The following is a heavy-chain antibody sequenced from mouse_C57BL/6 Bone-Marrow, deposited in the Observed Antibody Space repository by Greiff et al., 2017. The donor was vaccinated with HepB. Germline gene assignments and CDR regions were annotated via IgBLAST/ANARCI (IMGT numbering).Heavy chain of an antibody. CDR3: ARDDYACTDYFDY. Sequence: EVMLVESGGGLVKPGGSLKLSCAASGFTFSDYGMHWVRQAPEKGLEWVAYISSGSITIYYADTVKGRFTISRDNAKNTLFLQMTSLRSEDTAMYYCARDDYACTDYFDYWGQGTTLTVSS. J-gene: IGHJ2*01. CDR1: GFTFSDYG. CDR2: ISSGSITI. V-gene: IGHV5-17*01. D-gene: IGHD2-4*01.